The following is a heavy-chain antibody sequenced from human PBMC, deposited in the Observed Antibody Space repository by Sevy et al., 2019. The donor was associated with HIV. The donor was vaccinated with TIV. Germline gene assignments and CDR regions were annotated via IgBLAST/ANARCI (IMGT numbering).Heavy chain of an antibody. CDR1: GGTFSSYG. J-gene: IGHJ4*02. CDR2: IIPIFGTA. V-gene: IGHV1-69*13. D-gene: IGHD6-19*01. CDR3: ARGIAVAESYYYFDY. Sequence: ASVKVSCKASGGTFSSYGISWVRQAPGQGLEWMGGIIPIFGTANYAQKFQGRVTITADESTGTAYMWLSSLRSEDTAVYYCARGIAVAESYYYFDYWGQGTLVTVSS.